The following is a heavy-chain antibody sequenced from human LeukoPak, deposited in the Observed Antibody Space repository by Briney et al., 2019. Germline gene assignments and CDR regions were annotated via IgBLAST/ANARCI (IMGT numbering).Heavy chain of an antibody. CDR2: ISGSGGST. CDR1: GFTFSSYA. D-gene: IGHD2-8*02. Sequence: GALRLSCAASGFTFSSYAMSWVRQAPGKGLEWVSAISGSGGSTYYADSVRGRFTISRDNSKSTLSLQMNSLRAEDTAIYYCATYRQVLLPFESWGQGTLVTVSS. CDR3: ATYRQVLLPFES. V-gene: IGHV3-23*01. J-gene: IGHJ4*02.